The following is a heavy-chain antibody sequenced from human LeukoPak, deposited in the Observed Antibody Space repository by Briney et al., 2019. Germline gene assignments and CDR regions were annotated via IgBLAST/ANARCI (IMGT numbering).Heavy chain of an antibody. CDR2: IYYSGST. CDR1: GGSISSSSYY. J-gene: IGHJ6*03. CDR3: ARGGSYYYYMDV. V-gene: IGHV4-39*07. Sequence: SETLSLTCTVSGGSISSSSYYWGWIRQPPGKGLEWIGSIYYSGSTYYNPSLKSRVTISVDTSKNQFSLKLSSVTAADTAVYYCARGGSYYYYMDVWGKGTTVTISS.